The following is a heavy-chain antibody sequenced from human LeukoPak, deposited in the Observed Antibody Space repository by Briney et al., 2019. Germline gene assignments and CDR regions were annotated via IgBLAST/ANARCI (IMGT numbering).Heavy chain of an antibody. CDR3: ARGEVVNTYYYYGMDV. CDR1: GGSISSGGYY. J-gene: IGHJ6*02. CDR2: IYYSGST. Sequence: PSETLSLTCTVSGGSISSGGYYWSWIRQHPGKGLEWIGYIYYSGSTYYNPSLKSRVTISVDTSKNQFSLKLSSVTAADTALYYCARGEVVNTYYYYGMDVWGQGTTVTVSS. V-gene: IGHV4-31*03. D-gene: IGHD3-22*01.